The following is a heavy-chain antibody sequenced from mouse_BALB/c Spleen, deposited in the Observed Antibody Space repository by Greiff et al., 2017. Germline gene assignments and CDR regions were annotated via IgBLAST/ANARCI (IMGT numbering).Heavy chain of an antibody. V-gene: IGHV5-17*02. CDR2: ISSGSSTI. CDR1: GFTFSSFG. CDR3: ARSDYYGSRFLYAMDY. J-gene: IGHJ4*01. Sequence: EVKLVESGGGLVQPGGSRKFSCAASGFTFSSFGMHWVRQAPEKGLEWVAYISSGSSTIYYADTVKGRFTISRDNPKNTLFLQMTSLRSEDTAMYYCARSDYYGSRFLYAMDYWGQGTSVTVSS. D-gene: IGHD1-1*01.